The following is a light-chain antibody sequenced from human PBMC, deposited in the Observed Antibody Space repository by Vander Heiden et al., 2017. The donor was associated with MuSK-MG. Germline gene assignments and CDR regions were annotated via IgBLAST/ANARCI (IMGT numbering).Light chain of an antibody. J-gene: IGLJ3*02. CDR2: EVT. CDR1: SSDIGSYNL. CDR3: CSYAGSSTMV. Sequence: QSALTQPASVSGSPGQSITISCTGTSSDIGSYNLVSWYQQSPGKAPKIMIYEVTKRPSGVSNRLSGSKSGNTASLTISGRQAEDEADYYCCSYAGSSTMVFGGGTKLTVL. V-gene: IGLV2-23*02.